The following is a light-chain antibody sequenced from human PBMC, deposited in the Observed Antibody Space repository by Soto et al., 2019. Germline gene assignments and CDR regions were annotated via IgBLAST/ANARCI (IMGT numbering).Light chain of an antibody. CDR3: QQSDSTPRT. J-gene: IGKJ1*01. Sequence: IQLTVAPSSLSASEGDRGTVSGRASQGISSYLAWYQQKPGKAPKLLIYAASTLQSGVPSRFSGSGSGTDFTLTISSLQPEDFATYYCQQSDSTPRTFGQGTKVDIK. V-gene: IGKV1-39*01. CDR2: AAS. CDR1: QGISSY.